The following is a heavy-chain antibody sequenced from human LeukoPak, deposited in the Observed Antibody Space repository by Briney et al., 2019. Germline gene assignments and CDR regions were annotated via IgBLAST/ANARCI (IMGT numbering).Heavy chain of an antibody. CDR3: AKYRRSIAAAGTEVFDY. Sequence: SETLSLTCTVSGGSISSSSYYWGWIRQPPGKGLEWIGSIYYSGSTYYNPSLKSRVTISVDTSKNQSSLKLSSVTAEDTAVYYCAKYRRSIAAAGTEVFDYWGQGTLVTVSS. CDR2: IYYSGST. D-gene: IGHD6-13*01. V-gene: IGHV4-39*07. J-gene: IGHJ4*02. CDR1: GGSISSSSYY.